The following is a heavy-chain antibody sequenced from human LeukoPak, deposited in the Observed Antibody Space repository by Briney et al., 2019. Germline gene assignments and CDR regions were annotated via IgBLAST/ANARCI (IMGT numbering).Heavy chain of an antibody. V-gene: IGHV1-18*01. Sequence: ASVKVSCKASGYTFTSYGISWVRQAPGQGLEWMGWISAYNGNTNYAQKLQGRVTMTTDTSTSIAYMELRSLRSDDTAVYYCARDLYSSSFMYYFDYWGQGTLVTVSS. CDR3: ARDLYSSSFMYYFDY. CDR1: GYTFTSYG. D-gene: IGHD6-6*01. J-gene: IGHJ4*02. CDR2: ISAYNGNT.